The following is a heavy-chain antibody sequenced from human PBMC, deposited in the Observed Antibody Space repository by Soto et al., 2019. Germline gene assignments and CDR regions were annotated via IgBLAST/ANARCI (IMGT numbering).Heavy chain of an antibody. J-gene: IGHJ6*03. V-gene: IGHV3-7*01. CDR3: ARVLKYYTLEPHLRITMVRGVSALNYNYYYYMDV. Sequence: GGSLRLSCAASGFTFSSYWMSWVRQAPGKGLEWVANIKQDGSEKYYVDSVKGRFTISRDNAKNSLYLQMNSLRAEDTAVYYCARVLKYYTLEPHLRITMVRGVSALNYNYYYYMDVWGKGTTVTVSS. CDR1: GFTFSSYW. CDR2: IKQDGSEK. D-gene: IGHD3-10*01.